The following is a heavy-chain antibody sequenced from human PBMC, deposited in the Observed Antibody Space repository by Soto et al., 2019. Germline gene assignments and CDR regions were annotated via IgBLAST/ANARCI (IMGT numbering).Heavy chain of an antibody. CDR1: GYTFTGYY. CDR2: INLNSVGT. V-gene: IGHV1-2*04. D-gene: IGHD1-1*01. CDR3: ARRDGYNSYHFEY. J-gene: IGHJ4*02. Sequence: GASVKVSCKASGYTFTGYYMHWVRQAPGQGLEWMGWINLNSVGTNYAQKFQCWVTMTRDTSISTAYMELSRLRSDDTGTYYCARRDGYNSYHFEYWGQGALVTVSS.